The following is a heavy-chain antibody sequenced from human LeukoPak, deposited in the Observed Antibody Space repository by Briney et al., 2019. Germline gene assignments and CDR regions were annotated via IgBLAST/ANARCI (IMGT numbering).Heavy chain of an antibody. Sequence: PSETLSLTCTVSGGSISSGSYYWSWIRQPAGKGLEWIGRIYTSGSTNYNPSLKSRVTISVDTSKNRFSLKLSSVTAADTAVYYCARRGPMVRRPPYYYMDVWGKGTTVTISS. V-gene: IGHV4-61*02. CDR2: IYTSGST. D-gene: IGHD3-10*01. CDR1: GGSISSGSYY. J-gene: IGHJ6*03. CDR3: ARRGPMVRRPPYYYMDV.